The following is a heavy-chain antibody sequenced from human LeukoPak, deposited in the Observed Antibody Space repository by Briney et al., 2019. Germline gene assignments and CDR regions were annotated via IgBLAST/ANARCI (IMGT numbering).Heavy chain of an antibody. J-gene: IGHJ5*02. CDR2: INHSGST. CDR1: GGSLSGYY. V-gene: IGHV4-34*01. CDR3: ARGYCSSTSCKGNWFDP. D-gene: IGHD2-2*01. Sequence: PSETLSLTCAVYGGSLSGYYWSWIRQPPGKGLEWIGEINHSGSTNYNPSLKSRVTISVDTSKNQFSLKLSSVTAADTAVYYCARGYCSSTSCKGNWFDPWGQGTLVTVSS.